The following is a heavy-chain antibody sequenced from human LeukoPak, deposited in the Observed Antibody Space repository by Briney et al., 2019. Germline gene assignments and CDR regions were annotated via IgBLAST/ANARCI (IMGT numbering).Heavy chain of an antibody. CDR1: GFTFSSYW. D-gene: IGHD4-11*01. Sequence: GGSLRLSCAASGFTFSSYWMSWVRQAPGKGLEWVAFIRYDGSNNYYADSVKGRFTIFRDNSKNTLYLQMNSLRVEDTALYYCAKVKGETHSDLVGDWGQGTLVTASS. CDR2: IRYDGSNN. J-gene: IGHJ4*02. V-gene: IGHV3-30*02. CDR3: AKVKGETHSDLVGD.